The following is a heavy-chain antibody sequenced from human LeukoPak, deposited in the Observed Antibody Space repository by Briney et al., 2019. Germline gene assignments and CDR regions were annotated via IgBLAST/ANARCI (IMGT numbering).Heavy chain of an antibody. J-gene: IGHJ4*02. V-gene: IGHV1-24*01. CDR2: FDPEDGET. D-gene: IGHD3-22*01. CDR3: ATSRRGPYYYDSGGYREIWSY. Sequence: ASVKVSCKVSGYTLTELSMHWVRQAPGKGLEWMGGFDPEDGETIYAQKFQGRVTMTEDTSTDTAYMELSSLRSEDTAVYYCATSRRGPYYYDSGGYREIWSYWGQGTLVTVSS. CDR1: GYTLTELS.